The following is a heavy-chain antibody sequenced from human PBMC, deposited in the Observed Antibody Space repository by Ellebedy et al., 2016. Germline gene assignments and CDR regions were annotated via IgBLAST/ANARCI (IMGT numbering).Heavy chain of an antibody. D-gene: IGHD6-13*01. Sequence: GGSLRLSCAASGFTFSSYAMHWVRQAPGKGLEWVAVISYDGSNKYYADSVKGRFTISRDNSKNTLYLQMNSLRAEDTAVYYCAREGGGVAAAPFFDYWGQGTLVTVSS. CDR1: GFTFSSYA. V-gene: IGHV3-30-3*01. J-gene: IGHJ4*02. CDR2: ISYDGSNK. CDR3: AREGGGVAAAPFFDY.